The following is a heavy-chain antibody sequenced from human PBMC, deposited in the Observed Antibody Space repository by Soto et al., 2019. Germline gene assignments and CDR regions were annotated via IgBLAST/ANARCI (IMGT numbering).Heavy chain of an antibody. V-gene: IGHV3-21*01. Sequence: GGSLRLSCAASGFTFSSYSMNWVRQAPGKGLEWVSSISSSSSYIYYADSVKGRFNISRDKAKNSLFLQMNSLIAEDTAVYYCARAIAVARSHYYYYGMDVWGQGTTVTVSS. J-gene: IGHJ6*02. CDR2: ISSSSSYI. CDR3: ARAIAVARSHYYYYGMDV. D-gene: IGHD6-19*01. CDR1: GFTFSSYS.